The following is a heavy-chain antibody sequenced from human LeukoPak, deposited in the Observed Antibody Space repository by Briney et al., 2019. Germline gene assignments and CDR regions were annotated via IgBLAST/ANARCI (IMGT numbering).Heavy chain of an antibody. D-gene: IGHD2-2*01. CDR1: GGSFSAYY. V-gene: IGHV4-34*01. J-gene: IGHJ4*02. Sequence: SETLSLTCAVYGGSFSAYYWSWIRQPPGKGLEWIGEINHSGSTNYNPSLKSRVTISVDTSKNQFSLKLGSVTAADTAVYYCAAVVPAAMYWGQGTLVTVSS. CDR3: AAVVPAAMY. CDR2: INHSGST.